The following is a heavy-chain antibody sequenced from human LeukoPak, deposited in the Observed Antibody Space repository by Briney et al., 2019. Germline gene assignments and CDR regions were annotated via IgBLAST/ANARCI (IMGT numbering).Heavy chain of an antibody. Sequence: SETLSLTCTVSGGSISSGGYYWGWIRQPPGKGLEWIGSIYHSGSTYYNPSLKSRVTISVDTSKNQFSLKLSSVTAADTAVYYCARAIYDSSGYYGPFDYWGQGTLVTVSS. CDR2: IYHSGST. CDR3: ARAIYDSSGYYGPFDY. CDR1: GGSISSGGYY. J-gene: IGHJ4*02. D-gene: IGHD3-22*01. V-gene: IGHV4-39*07.